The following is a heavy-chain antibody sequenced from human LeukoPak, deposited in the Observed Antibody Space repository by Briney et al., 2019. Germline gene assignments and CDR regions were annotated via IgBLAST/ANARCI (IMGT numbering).Heavy chain of an antibody. V-gene: IGHV4-39*07. CDR2: IYYSGST. CDR1: GGSISSSSYY. D-gene: IGHD5-18*01. J-gene: IGHJ4*02. CDR3: ASVGYGDEY. Sequence: PSETLSLNCTVSGGSISSSSYYWGWIRQPPGKGLEWIGSIYYSGSTYYNPSLKSRVTISVDTSKNQFSLKLSSVTAADTAVYYCASVGYGDEYWGQGTLVTVSS.